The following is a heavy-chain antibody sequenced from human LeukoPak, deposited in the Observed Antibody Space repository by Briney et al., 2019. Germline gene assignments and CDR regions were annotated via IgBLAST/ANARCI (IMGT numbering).Heavy chain of an antibody. D-gene: IGHD7-27*01. J-gene: IGHJ2*01. CDR3: ARHWGSDWYFDL. CDR2: IHYSGYT. CDR1: GGSISNYY. Sequence: SSETPSLTCAVSGGSISNYYCSWIRQPPGKGLEWLGYIHYSGYTNYNPSLKSRVTISVDTSKNQFSLNLSSVTAADTAVYYCARHWGSDWYFDLWGRGTLVTVSS. V-gene: IGHV4-59*01.